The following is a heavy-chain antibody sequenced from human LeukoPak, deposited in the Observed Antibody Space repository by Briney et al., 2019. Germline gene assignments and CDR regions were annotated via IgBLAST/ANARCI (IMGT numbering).Heavy chain of an antibody. CDR1: GGSFSGHY. D-gene: IGHD6-6*01. J-gene: IGHJ6*03. CDR3: ARGISSSSFDYYYYYMNV. Sequence: PSETLSLTCAVYGGSFSGHYWSWIRQPPGKGLEWIGEINHSGSTNYNPSLKSRVTISVDTSKNQFSLKLSSVTAADTAVYYCARGISSSSFDYYYYYMNVWGKGTTVTVSS. CDR2: INHSGST. V-gene: IGHV4-34*01.